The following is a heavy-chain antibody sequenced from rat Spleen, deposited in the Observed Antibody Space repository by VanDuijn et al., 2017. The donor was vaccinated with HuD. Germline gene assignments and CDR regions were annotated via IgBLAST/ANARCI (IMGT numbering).Heavy chain of an antibody. D-gene: IGHD1-9*01. Sequence: EVRLVESGGGLVRPGRSLKLSCAASGFTFSDYNMAWVRQAPKKGLEWVATISNDDSNTYYRDSVKGRFTISRDNAKNTLYLQMDSLRSEDTATYYCAKVTYYGYYYFDYWGQGVMVTVSS. J-gene: IGHJ2*01. V-gene: IGHV5-7*01. CDR1: GFTFSDYN. CDR2: ISNDDSNT. CDR3: AKVTYYGYYYFDY.